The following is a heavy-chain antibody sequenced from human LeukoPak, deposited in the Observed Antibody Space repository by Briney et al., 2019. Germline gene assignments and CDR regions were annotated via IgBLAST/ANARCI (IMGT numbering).Heavy chain of an antibody. J-gene: IGHJ4*02. D-gene: IGHD2-15*01. CDR3: ATTYCSGDTCYLDS. Sequence: PSETLSLTCTVSGGSISSSSYYWGWLRQPPGKGLEWIGTIYYSGTTYFSPSLKSRVTISVDTSENQFSLRLSSVTAADTAIYYCATTYCSGDTCYLDSWGQGTLVTVSS. CDR2: IYYSGTT. V-gene: IGHV4-39*01. CDR1: GGSISSSSYY.